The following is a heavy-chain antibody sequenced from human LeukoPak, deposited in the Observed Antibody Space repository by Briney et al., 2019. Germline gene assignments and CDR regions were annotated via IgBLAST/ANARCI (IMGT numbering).Heavy chain of an antibody. V-gene: IGHV3-30-3*01. CDR2: ISYDGSNK. CDR1: GFTFSSYA. D-gene: IGHD6-19*01. Sequence: GRSLRLSCAASGFTFSSYAMHWVRQAPGKGLEWVAVISYDGSNKYYADSVKGRFTISRDNSKNTLYLQMNSLRAEDTAVYYCASAVAGTFGYWGQGTLVTVSS. J-gene: IGHJ4*02. CDR3: ASAVAGTFGY.